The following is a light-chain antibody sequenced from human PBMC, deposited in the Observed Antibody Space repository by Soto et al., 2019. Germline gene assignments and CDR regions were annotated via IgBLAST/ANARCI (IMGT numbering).Light chain of an antibody. CDR1: RSDVGGYNY. J-gene: IGLJ2*01. CDR3: SSYAGSNNVAV. CDR2: EVS. V-gene: IGLV2-8*01. Sequence: QSALTQPPSASGSPGQSITISCTGTRSDVGGYNYVSWYQQHPGKAPKLMISEVSKRSSGVPDRFSGSKSGNTASLTVSVLQATDEADYYCSSYAGSNNVAVLGGGTKLTVL.